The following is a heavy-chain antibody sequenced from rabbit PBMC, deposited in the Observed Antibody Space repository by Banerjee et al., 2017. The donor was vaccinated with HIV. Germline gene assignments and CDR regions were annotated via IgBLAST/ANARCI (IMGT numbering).Heavy chain of an antibody. CDR3: ARSNDANFYGMNL. Sequence: QEQLVESGGGLVQPEGSLTLTCTASGFSFSSSYWICWVRQAPGKGLEWIACIYAGSSGSTYYASWAKGRFTISKTSSTTVTLQMTSLTAADTAIYFCARSNDANFYGMNLWGPGTLVTVS. CDR2: IYAGSSGST. CDR1: GFSFSSSYW. D-gene: IGHD5-1*01. J-gene: IGHJ4*01. V-gene: IGHV1S45*01.